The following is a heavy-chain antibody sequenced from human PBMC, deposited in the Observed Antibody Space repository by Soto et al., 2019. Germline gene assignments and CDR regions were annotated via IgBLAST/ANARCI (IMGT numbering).Heavy chain of an antibody. V-gene: IGHV3-49*03. CDR2: IRSKAYGGTT. J-gene: IGHJ6*02. D-gene: IGHD6-6*01. CDR3: TRVREGSSPNYYYYYGMDV. Sequence: PGGSLRLSXTASGFTFGDYAMSWFRQAPGKGLEWVGFIRSKAYGGTTEYAASVKGRFTISRDDSKSIAYLQMNRLKTEDTAVYYCTRVREGSSPNYYYYYGMDVWGQGTTVTVSS. CDR1: GFTFGDYA.